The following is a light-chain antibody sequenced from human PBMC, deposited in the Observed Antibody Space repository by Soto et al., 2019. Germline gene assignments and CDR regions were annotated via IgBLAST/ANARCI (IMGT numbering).Light chain of an antibody. J-gene: IGKJ1*01. CDR2: GAS. CDR3: QQYGSSHTWT. CDR1: QSVSSSY. V-gene: IGKV3-20*01. Sequence: EIVCSHSPCALSLSPSERATLSCMSSQSVSSSYLAWYQQKPGQAPRLLIYGASRRATGIPDRFSGSGSGTDFTLTISSLEPEDFAVYYCQQYGSSHTWTFGQGTKVDVK.